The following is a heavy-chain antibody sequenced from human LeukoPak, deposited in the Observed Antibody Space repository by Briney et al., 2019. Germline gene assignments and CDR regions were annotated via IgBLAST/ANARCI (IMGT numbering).Heavy chain of an antibody. D-gene: IGHD3-3*01. CDR2: ISYDGSNK. J-gene: IGHJ4*02. CDR1: GFTFSSYG. CDR3: PKVLTPQDFWSGYAFDY. V-gene: IGHV3-30*18. Sequence: GGSLRLSCAASGFTFSSYGMHWVRRAPGKGLEWVAVISYDGSNKYYADSVKGRFTISRDNSKNTLYLQMNSLRAEDTAVYYCPKVLTPQDFWSGYAFDYWGQGTLVTVSS.